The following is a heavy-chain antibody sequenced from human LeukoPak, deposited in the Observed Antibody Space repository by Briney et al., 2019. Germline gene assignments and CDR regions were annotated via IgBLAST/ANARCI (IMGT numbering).Heavy chain of an antibody. CDR3: ARDGIRFLEWFSRD. D-gene: IGHD3-3*01. J-gene: IGHJ4*02. Sequence: GGSLRLSCAASGFTFNTYNLNWVRQAPGKGLEWVSYISHGSNRIFYADSVEGRFTLSRDNAKNSLYLQMNSLRAEDTAVYYCARDGIRFLEWFSRDWGQGTLVTVSS. V-gene: IGHV3-48*04. CDR2: ISHGSNRI. CDR1: GFTFNTYN.